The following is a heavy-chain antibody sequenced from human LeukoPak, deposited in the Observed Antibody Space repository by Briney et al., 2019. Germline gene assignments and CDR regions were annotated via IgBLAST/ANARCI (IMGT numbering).Heavy chain of an antibody. CDR2: ISAYNGNT. D-gene: IGHD2-21*02. J-gene: IGHJ5*02. CDR1: GYTFTSYG. V-gene: IGHV1-18*01. Sequence: ASVKVSCKASGYTFTSYGISWVRQAPGQGLEWMGWISAYNGNTNYAQKLQGRVTMTTDTSTSTAYMELRSLRSDDTAVYYCARLNIVVVTAAVVKWFDPWGQGTLVNVFS. CDR3: ARLNIVVVTAAVVKWFDP.